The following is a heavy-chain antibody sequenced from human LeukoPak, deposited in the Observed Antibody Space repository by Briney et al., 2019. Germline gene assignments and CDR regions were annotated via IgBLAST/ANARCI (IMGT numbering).Heavy chain of an antibody. CDR2: IYSGGST. CDR1: GFTVSSNY. J-gene: IGHJ4*02. CDR3: ARDRGSSSWYDY. V-gene: IGHV3-66*01. D-gene: IGHD6-13*01. Sequence: PGGSLRLSCAASGFTVSSNYMSWVRQAPGKGLEWVSVIYSGGSTYYADSVKGRFTISRDNAKNSLYLQMNSLRAEDTAVYYCARDRGSSSWYDYWGQGTLVTVSS.